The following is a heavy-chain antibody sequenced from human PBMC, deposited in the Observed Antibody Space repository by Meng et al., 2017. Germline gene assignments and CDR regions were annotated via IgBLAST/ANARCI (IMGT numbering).Heavy chain of an antibody. J-gene: IGHJ4*02. CDR1: GFTFSSYW. Sequence: GESLKTSCAASGFTFSSYWMHWVRQAPGKGLVWVSRINSDGSSTSYADSVKGRFTISRDNAKNTLYLQMNSLRAEDTAVYYCARFSYGGNSDYWGQGTLVTVSS. CDR3: ARFSYGGNSDY. V-gene: IGHV3-74*01. D-gene: IGHD4-23*01. CDR2: INSDGSST.